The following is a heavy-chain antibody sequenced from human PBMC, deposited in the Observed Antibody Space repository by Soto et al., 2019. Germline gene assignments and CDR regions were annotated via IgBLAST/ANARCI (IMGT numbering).Heavy chain of an antibody. CDR1: GYTFTSYA. J-gene: IGHJ4*02. CDR2: INAGNGNK. CDR3: ARDSPFDY. V-gene: IGHV1-3*01. Sequence: QVQLVQSGAEVKKPGASVKVSCKASGYTFTSYAMHWVRQAPGQRLEWMGWINAGNGNKKYSQTFQGRFTITKDTSASTAYMELSRLRCEDTAVYYCARDSPFDYWGQGTLVTVSS.